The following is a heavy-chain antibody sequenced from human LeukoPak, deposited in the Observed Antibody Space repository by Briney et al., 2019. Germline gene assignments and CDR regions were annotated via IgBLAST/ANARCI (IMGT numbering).Heavy chain of an antibody. J-gene: IGHJ4*02. CDR2: IYYSGST. Sequence: SETLSLTCTVSGGSISSGGYYWSWIRQHPGKGLEWIGHIYYSGSTYYNPSLKSRVTISVDTSKNQFSLKLSSVTAADTAVYYCARGPRATCLDYWGQGTLVTVSS. CDR1: GGSISSGGYY. D-gene: IGHD5-12*01. V-gene: IGHV4-31*03. CDR3: ARGPRATCLDY.